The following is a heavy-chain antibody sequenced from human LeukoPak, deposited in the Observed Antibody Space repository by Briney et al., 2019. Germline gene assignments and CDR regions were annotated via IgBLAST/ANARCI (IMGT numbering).Heavy chain of an antibody. CDR1: GFAFSNYL. D-gene: IGHD3-22*01. CDR2: IKKDGSEQ. V-gene: IGHV3-7*02. Sequence: EGSLRLSCEASGFAFSNYLMNWVRQAPGKGLEWVVNIKKDGSEQNYVDSVKGRFTISRDNAKNSLYLQMNSLRAEDTAVYYCAGSSSGHDSSGYRSFDYWGQGTLVTVSS. CDR3: AGSSSGHDSSGYRSFDY. J-gene: IGHJ4*02.